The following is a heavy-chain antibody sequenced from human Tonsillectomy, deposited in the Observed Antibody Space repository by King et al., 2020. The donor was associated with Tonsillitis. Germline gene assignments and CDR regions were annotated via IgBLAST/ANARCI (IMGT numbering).Heavy chain of an antibody. Sequence: VQLQESGPGLVKPSQTLSLTCTVSGGSISSGGYYWSWIRQHPGKGLEWIGYIYYSGSTYYNPSLKSRVTISVDTSKNQFSLKLSSVTAADTAVYYCARANMGIVVVPAAVDFDYWGQGTLVTVSS. D-gene: IGHD2-2*03. CDR1: GGSISSGGYY. J-gene: IGHJ4*02. V-gene: IGHV4-31*03. CDR3: ARANMGIVVVPAAVDFDY. CDR2: IYYSGST.